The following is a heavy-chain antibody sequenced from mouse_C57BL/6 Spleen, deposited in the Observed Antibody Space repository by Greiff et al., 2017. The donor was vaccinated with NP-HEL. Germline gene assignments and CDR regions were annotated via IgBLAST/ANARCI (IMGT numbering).Heavy chain of an antibody. CDR1: GFTFSSYA. CDR3: TSNSNYYAMEY. V-gene: IGHV5-9-1*02. CDR2: ISSGGDYI. Sequence: EVMLVESGEGLVKPGGSLKLSCAASGFTFSSYAMSWVRQTPEKRLEWVAYISSGGDYIYYADTVKGRFTISRDNARNTLYLQMSSLKSEDTAMYYCTSNSNYYAMEYWGQGTSVTVSS. J-gene: IGHJ4*01. D-gene: IGHD2-5*01.